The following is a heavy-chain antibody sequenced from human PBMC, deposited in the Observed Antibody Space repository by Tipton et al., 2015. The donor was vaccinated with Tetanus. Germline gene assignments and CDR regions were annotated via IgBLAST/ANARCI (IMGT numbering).Heavy chain of an antibody. V-gene: IGHV3-23*01. CDR2: ISGSGGST. J-gene: IGHJ3*02. CDR3: AKDGRGYYYDSSEGAFDI. Sequence: SLRLSCAASGFTFSSYAMSWVRQAPGKGLEWVSAISGSGGSTYYADSVKGRFTISRDNSKNTLYLQMNSLGAEDTAVYYCAKDGRGYYYDSSEGAFDIWGQGTMVTVSS. D-gene: IGHD3-22*01. CDR1: GFTFSSYA.